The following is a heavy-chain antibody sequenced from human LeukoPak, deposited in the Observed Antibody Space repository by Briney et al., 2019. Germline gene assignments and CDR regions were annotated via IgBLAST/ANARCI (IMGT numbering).Heavy chain of an antibody. D-gene: IGHD3-22*01. CDR2: IFGSGGSA. J-gene: IGHJ4*02. Sequence: GGSLRLSCTASGFTFNNYAMYWVRQAPRKGLEWVAGIFGSGGSAHYADSVKGRFTISRDNSKNTVYLQMDSLRGEDTALYYCTKTTAGYSSGQYPGWPADHWGQGALVTVSS. V-gene: IGHV3-23*01. CDR3: TKTTAGYSSGQYPGWPADH. CDR1: GFTFNNYA.